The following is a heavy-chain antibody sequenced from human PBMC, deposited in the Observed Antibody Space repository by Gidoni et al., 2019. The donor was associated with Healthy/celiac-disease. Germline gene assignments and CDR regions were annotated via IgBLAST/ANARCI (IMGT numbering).Heavy chain of an antibody. Sequence: QLQLQESGPGLVKPSETLSLTCTVSGGSISSSSYYWGWIRQPPGKRLEWIGSIYYSGSTYYNPSLKSRVTISVDTSKNQFSLKLSSVTAADTAVYYCAREEADYDSSGYYYWYFDLWGRGTLVTVSS. D-gene: IGHD3-22*01. CDR1: GGSISSSSYY. CDR2: IYYSGST. J-gene: IGHJ2*01. CDR3: AREEADYDSSGYYYWYFDL. V-gene: IGHV4-39*07.